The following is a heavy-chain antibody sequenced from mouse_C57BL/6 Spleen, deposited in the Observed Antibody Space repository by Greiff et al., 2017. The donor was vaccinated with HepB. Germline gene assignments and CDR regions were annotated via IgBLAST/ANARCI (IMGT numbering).Heavy chain of an antibody. Sequence: EVQLQESGPELVKPGASVKMSCKASGYTFTDYNMHWVKQSHGKSLEWIGYINPNNGGISYNKKFKGKATLTVNKSSSTAYMELRSLTSEDSAVYYCARHYDYDWFAYWGQGTLVTVSA. CDR3: ARHYDYDWFAY. J-gene: IGHJ3*01. D-gene: IGHD2-4*01. CDR1: GYTFTDYN. CDR2: INPNNGGI. V-gene: IGHV1-22*01.